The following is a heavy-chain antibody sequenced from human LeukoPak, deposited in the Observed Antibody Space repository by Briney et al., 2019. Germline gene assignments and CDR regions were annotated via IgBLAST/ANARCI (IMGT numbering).Heavy chain of an antibody. CDR2: ISDSGSRT. CDR1: GFTFSSSA. V-gene: IGHV3-23*01. CDR3: ARETYYYGSGSYPLVDY. D-gene: IGHD3-10*01. Sequence: GGSLRLSCAASGFTFSSSAMSWVRQGPGEGLEWVSTISDSGSRTYYADSVKGRFTISRDNSKNTLYLQMNSLRAEDTAVYYCARETYYYGSGSYPLVDYWGQGTLVTVSS. J-gene: IGHJ4*02.